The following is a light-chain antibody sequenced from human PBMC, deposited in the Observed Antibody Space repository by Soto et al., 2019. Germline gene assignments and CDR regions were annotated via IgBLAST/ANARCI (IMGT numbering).Light chain of an antibody. CDR2: ETS. V-gene: IGKV1-5*03. J-gene: IGKJ2*01. Sequence: DIRMTQSLSPLSASVGDRVSITCRASPSLTSWLAWSQQKPGKAPKLLIYETSTLESGVPARVSGSGSGTEVTRTISNLQPDDFGTYDCQQYNTCSFGQGTKLEIK. CDR1: PSLTSW. CDR3: QQYNTCS.